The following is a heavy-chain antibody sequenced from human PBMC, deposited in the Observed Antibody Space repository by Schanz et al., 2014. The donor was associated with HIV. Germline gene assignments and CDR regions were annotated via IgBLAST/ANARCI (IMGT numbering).Heavy chain of an antibody. V-gene: IGHV3-23*01. D-gene: IGHD3-3*01. CDR2: ITVSGGST. Sequence: EVRLLESGGGLVQPGGSLRLSCAASGFTFSSYAMTWVRQAPGKGLEWVSAITVSGGSTYYADSVKGRFTISRDNSENTLFLQVNSLRAEDTAVYYCSTSGYYPPDLWGRGTLVTVSS. J-gene: IGHJ2*01. CDR1: GFTFSSYA. CDR3: STSGYYPPDL.